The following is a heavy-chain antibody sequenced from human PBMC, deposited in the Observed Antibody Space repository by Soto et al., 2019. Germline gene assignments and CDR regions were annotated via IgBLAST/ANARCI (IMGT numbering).Heavy chain of an antibody. CDR2: IYSGGST. J-gene: IGHJ4*02. D-gene: IGHD3-22*01. CDR3: ARSPYYYDSSGYFPTLFDY. V-gene: IGHV3-66*01. Sequence: HPGGSLRLSCAASGFTVSSNYMSWVRQAPGKGLEWVSVIYSGGSTYYADSVKGRFTISRDNSKNTLYLQMNSLRAEDTAVYYCARSPYYYDSSGYFPTLFDYWGQGTLVTVSS. CDR1: GFTVSSNY.